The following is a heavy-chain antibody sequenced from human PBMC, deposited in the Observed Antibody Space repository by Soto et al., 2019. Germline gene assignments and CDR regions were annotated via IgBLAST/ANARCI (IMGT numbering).Heavy chain of an antibody. V-gene: IGHV1-3*01. CDR3: ARDVDGYCPDY. CDR1: GYTFTSYA. D-gene: IGHD3-22*01. J-gene: IGHJ4*02. CDR2: INAGNGNT. Sequence: ASVKVSCKASGYTFTSYAMHWVRQAPGQRLEWMGWINAGNGNTKYSQKFQGRVTITRDTSASTAYMELSSLRSEDTAVYYCARDVDGYCPDYWGQGTLVRVSS.